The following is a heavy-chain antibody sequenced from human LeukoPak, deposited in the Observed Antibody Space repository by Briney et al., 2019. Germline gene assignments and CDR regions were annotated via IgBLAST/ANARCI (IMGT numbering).Heavy chain of an antibody. V-gene: IGHV4-34*01. D-gene: IGHD1-26*01. CDR3: ASTGAGPFDY. CDR2: INHSGST. Sequence: PSETLSLTCAVCGGSFSGYYWSWIRQPPGKGLEWIGEINHSGSTNYNPSLKSRVTISVDTSKNQFSLKLSSVTAADTAVYYCASTGAGPFDYWGQGTLVTVSS. J-gene: IGHJ4*02. CDR1: GGSFSGYY.